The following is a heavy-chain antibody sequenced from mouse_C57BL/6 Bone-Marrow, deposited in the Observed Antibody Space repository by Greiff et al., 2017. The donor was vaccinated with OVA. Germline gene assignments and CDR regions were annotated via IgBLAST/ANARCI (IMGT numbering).Heavy chain of an antibody. D-gene: IGHD2-5*01. J-gene: IGHJ2*01. Sequence: VQLQQSGPALVKPSQTVSLTCTVTGYSITNGNHWWNWIRQVSGSKLEWIGYITSSGSTDSNPSLKSRISITRDTSKNQLFLQWNSVTNEDIDTYYCARGSNYGYFDYWGQGTTLTVSS. V-gene: IGHV3-4*01. CDR3: ARGSNYGYFDY. CDR2: ITSSGST. CDR1: GYSITNGNHW.